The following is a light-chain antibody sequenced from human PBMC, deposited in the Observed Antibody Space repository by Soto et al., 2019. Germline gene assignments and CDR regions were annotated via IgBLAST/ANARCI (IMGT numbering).Light chain of an antibody. Sequence: DIQMTQSPSTPSSSIGDRVTITCRGSQSITTFLAWYQQKPGKAPQILIYDASKLEPGVPSRLSGGGSGTEFTLTISSLQPDDFATYYCQQYSTYPLTFGGGTKVDI. CDR3: QQYSTYPLT. CDR2: DAS. J-gene: IGKJ4*01. V-gene: IGKV1-5*01. CDR1: QSITTF.